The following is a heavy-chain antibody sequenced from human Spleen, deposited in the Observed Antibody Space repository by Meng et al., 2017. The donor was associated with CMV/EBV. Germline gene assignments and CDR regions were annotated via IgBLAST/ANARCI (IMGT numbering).Heavy chain of an antibody. CDR3: ARGNDGYYYYYGMDV. Sequence: SETLSLTCTVSGGSVSSGSYYWSWIRQPPGKGLEWIGYIYYSGSTNYNPSLKSRVTISVDTSKNQFSLKLSSVTAADTAVYYCARGNDGYYYYYGMDVWGQGTTVTVSS. CDR2: IYYSGST. J-gene: IGHJ6*02. D-gene: IGHD1-1*01. CDR1: GGSVSSGSYY. V-gene: IGHV4-61*01.